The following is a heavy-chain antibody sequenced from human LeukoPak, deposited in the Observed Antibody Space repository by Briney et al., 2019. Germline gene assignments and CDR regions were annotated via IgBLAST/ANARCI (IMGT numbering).Heavy chain of an antibody. V-gene: IGHV3-30-3*01. J-gene: IGHJ3*02. CDR3: ARDEFRKIVVPGGI. CDR2: ISYDGSNK. CDR1: GFTFSSYA. D-gene: IGHD3-22*01. Sequence: GRSLRLSCAASGFTFSSYAMHWVRQAPGKGLEWVAVISYDGSNKYYADSVKGRFTISRDNSKNTLYLQMNSLRAEDTAVYYCARDEFRKIVVPGGIWGQGTMVTVSS.